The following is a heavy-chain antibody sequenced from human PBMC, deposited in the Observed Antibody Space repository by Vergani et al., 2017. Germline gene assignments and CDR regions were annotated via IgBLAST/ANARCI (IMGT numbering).Heavy chain of an antibody. CDR1: GYTFTGYY. Sequence: QVQLVQSGAEVKKPGASVKVSCKASGYTFTGYYMHWVRQAPGQGLEWMGWINPNSGSTNYAQKFQGRDTMTRDTSISTAYMELSRLRSDDTAVYYWARDSVGVIFWFDPWGQGSLVTVSS. D-gene: IGHD3-10*01. J-gene: IGHJ5*02. CDR3: ARDSVGVIFWFDP. CDR2: INPNSGST. V-gene: IGHV1-2*02.